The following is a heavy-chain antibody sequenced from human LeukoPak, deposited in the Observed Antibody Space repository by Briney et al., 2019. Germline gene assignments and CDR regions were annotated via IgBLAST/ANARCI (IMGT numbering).Heavy chain of an antibody. J-gene: IGHJ4*02. CDR3: ARVSRGYSYGYDY. CDR1: GFTFSSYA. Sequence: GGSLRLSCAASGFTFSSYAMSWVRQAPGKGLEWVSAISGSGGSTYYADSVKGRFTISRDNSKNTLYLQMNSLRAEDTAVYYCARVSRGYSYGYDYWGQGTLVTVSS. V-gene: IGHV3-23*01. D-gene: IGHD5-18*01. CDR2: ISGSGGST.